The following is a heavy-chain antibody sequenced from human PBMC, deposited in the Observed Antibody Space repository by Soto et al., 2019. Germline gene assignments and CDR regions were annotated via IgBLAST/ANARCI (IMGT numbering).Heavy chain of an antibody. CDR3: AKLGTMGVFDN. J-gene: IGHJ4*02. Sequence: EVQLLESGGGLVQPGGSLRLSCAASGFTFSSYAMSWVRQAPGEGLEWLASITFRGDYTYYADSVKGRFTLSRDNSRNRLDLQMDSLKVEDTALYYCAKLGTMGVFDNWGQGTLLTVSS. D-gene: IGHD1-26*01. CDR2: ITFRGDYT. V-gene: IGHV3-23*01. CDR1: GFTFSSYA.